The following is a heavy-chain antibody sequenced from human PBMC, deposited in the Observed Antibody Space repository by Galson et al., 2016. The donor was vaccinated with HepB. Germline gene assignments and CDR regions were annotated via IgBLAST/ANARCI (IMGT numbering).Heavy chain of an antibody. D-gene: IGHD1-26*01. J-gene: IGHJ4*02. V-gene: IGHV3-21*01. CDR2: ISSSSYI. Sequence: SLRLSCAASGFTFSSYSMNWVRQAPGKGLEWVYSISSSSYIYYADSVKGRFTISRDNAKNSLYLQMNSLRAEDTAVYYCARGDIVGAIFDYWGQGTLVTVSS. CDR3: ARGDIVGAIFDY. CDR1: GFTFSSYS.